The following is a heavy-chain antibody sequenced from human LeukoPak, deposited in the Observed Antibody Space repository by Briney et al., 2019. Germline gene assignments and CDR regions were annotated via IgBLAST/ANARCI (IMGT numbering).Heavy chain of an antibody. CDR1: GGSFSGYY. Sequence: PSETLSLTCAVYGGSFSGYYWSWIRQPPGKGLEWIGEINHSGSTNYNPSLKSRVTISVDTSKNQFSLKLSSVTAADTAVYYCARLGYQAYYHYMDVWGTGTTVTVSS. J-gene: IGHJ6*03. CDR2: INHSGST. V-gene: IGHV4-34*01. CDR3: ARLGYQAYYHYMDV. D-gene: IGHD6-13*01.